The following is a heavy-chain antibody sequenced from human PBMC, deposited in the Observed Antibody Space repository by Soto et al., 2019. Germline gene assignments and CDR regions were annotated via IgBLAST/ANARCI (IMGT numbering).Heavy chain of an antibody. J-gene: IGHJ6*02. CDR2: IIPIFGTA. Sequence: SVKVSCKASGGTFSSYAISWVRQAPGQGLEWMGGIIPIFGTANYAQKFQGRVTITADESTSTAYMELSSLRSEDTAVYYCARPKNAYYYGLGSYYNYYYYGMDVWGQGTTVTVSS. CDR3: ARPKNAYYYGLGSYYNYYYYGMDV. D-gene: IGHD3-10*01. CDR1: GGTFSSYA. V-gene: IGHV1-69*13.